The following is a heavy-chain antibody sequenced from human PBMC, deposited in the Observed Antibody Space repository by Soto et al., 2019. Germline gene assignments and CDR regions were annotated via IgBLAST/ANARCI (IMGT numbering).Heavy chain of an antibody. Sequence: QVQLVQSGAEVKKPGASVKVSCKASGYTFTNYGITWVRQAPGQGLEWMGWISTHNGNTKYAQNLQGRVTMTTDTSTTTAYMDLRSLRFDDTAVYYCARDLDCSDTRCYAAWFDPWGQGTLVTVSS. D-gene: IGHD2-2*01. V-gene: IGHV1-18*01. CDR3: ARDLDCSDTRCYAAWFDP. CDR2: ISTHNGNT. CDR1: GYTFTNYG. J-gene: IGHJ5*02.